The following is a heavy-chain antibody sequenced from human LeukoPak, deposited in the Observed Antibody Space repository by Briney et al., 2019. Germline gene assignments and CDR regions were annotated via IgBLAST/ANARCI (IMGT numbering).Heavy chain of an antibody. V-gene: IGHV4-34*01. Sequence: KPSETLSLTCAVYGGSFSGYYWSWIRQPPGKGLEWIGEINHSGSTNYNPSLKSRVTISVDTSKNQFSLKLSSVTAADTAVYYCARVSGSYYADYFDYWGQGTLVTVSS. CDR1: GGSFSGYY. J-gene: IGHJ4*02. D-gene: IGHD1-26*01. CDR2: INHSGST. CDR3: ARVSGSYYADYFDY.